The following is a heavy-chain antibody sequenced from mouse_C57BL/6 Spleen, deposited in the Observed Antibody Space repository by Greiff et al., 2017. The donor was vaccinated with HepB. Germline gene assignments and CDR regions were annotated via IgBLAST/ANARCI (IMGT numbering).Heavy chain of an antibody. D-gene: IGHD1-1*01. CDR3: TRDSDGSSYWYFDV. V-gene: IGHV5-9-1*02. CDR1: GFTFSSYA. CDR2: ISSGGDYI. J-gene: IGHJ1*03. Sequence: EVNVVESGEGLVKPGGSLKLSCAASGFTFSSYAMSWVRQTPEKRLEWVAYISSGGDYIYYADTVKGRFTISRDNARNTLYLQMSSLKSEDTAMYYCTRDSDGSSYWYFDVWGTGTTVTVSS.